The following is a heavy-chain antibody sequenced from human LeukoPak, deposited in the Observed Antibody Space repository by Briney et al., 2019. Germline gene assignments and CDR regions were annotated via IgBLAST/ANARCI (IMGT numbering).Heavy chain of an antibody. J-gene: IGHJ5*02. V-gene: IGHV1-2*02. CDR3: ARQGYCSSTSCRNWFDP. D-gene: IGHD2-2*01. CDR1: GYTFSGYY. CDR2: INPNSGGT. Sequence: ASVKISCKASGYTFSGYYMHWVRQAPGQGLEWVGWINPNSGGTNYAQKFQGRVTMTRDTSISTAYMELSRLRSDDTAVDYCARQGYCSSTSCRNWFDPWGQGTLVTVSS.